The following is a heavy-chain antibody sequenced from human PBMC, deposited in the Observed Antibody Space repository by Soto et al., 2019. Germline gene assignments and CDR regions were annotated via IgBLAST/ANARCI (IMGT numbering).Heavy chain of an antibody. V-gene: IGHV3-30-3*01. J-gene: IGHJ4*02. CDR2: ISYDGSEK. CDR3: VRDLCSGGDCYSGH. D-gene: IGHD2-15*01. CDR1: GFTFSSFA. Sequence: QVQLVESGGGVVQPGTTLRLSCAASGFTFSSFAMHWVRQAPGKGLEWVAVISYDGSEKYYADSVKGRFTISRDNSKSTLWLQMNSLRSGDTAIYYCVRDLCSGGDCYSGHWGQGTLVSVSS.